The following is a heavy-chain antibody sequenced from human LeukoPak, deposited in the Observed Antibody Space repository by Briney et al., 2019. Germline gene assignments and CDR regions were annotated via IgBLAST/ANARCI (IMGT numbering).Heavy chain of an antibody. J-gene: IGHJ3*02. V-gene: IGHV4-4*07. Sequence: PSETLSLTCTVSGGSITSYYWSWLRQPAGKGLEWIGRIYSSGTTNYNPSLKSRVTMSIDTTQFSLKLSSVTAADTAVYYCARTAGKRDAFDIWGQGTMVTVSS. D-gene: IGHD3-10*01. CDR2: IYSSGTT. CDR3: ARTAGKRDAFDI. CDR1: GGSITSYY.